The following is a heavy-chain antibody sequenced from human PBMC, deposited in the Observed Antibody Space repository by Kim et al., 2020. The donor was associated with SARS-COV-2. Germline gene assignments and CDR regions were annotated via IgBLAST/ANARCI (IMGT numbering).Heavy chain of an antibody. CDR3: ARPDRGGISYCSSTSCYGKDYYYYGMDV. D-gene: IGHD2-2*01. Sequence: SVKVSCKASGGTFSSYAISWVRQAPGQGLEWMGGIIPIFGTANYAQKFQGRVTITADESTSTAYMELSSLRSEDTAVYYCARPDRGGISYCSSTSCYGKDYYYYGMDVWGQGTTVTVSS. V-gene: IGHV1-69*13. J-gene: IGHJ6*02. CDR2: IIPIFGTA. CDR1: GGTFSSYA.